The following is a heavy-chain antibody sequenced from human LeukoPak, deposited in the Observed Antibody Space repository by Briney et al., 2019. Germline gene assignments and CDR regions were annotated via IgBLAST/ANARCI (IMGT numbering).Heavy chain of an antibody. D-gene: IGHD4-17*01. V-gene: IGHV3-7*01. CDR3: ANLRRIDY. Sequence: GGSLRLSCAASGFTLSSYWMSWVRQAPGKGLEWVANIKQDGSEKYYVDSVKGRFTISRDNAKNSLYLQMNSLRAEDTAVYYCANLRRIDYWGQGTLVTVSS. CDR1: GFTLSSYW. J-gene: IGHJ4*02. CDR2: IKQDGSEK.